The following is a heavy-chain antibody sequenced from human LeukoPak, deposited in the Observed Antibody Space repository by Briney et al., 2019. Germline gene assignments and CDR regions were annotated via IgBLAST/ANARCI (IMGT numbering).Heavy chain of an antibody. CDR2: ISGSGGST. J-gene: IGHJ5*02. CDR1: GFTFSSYA. D-gene: IGHD6-6*01. CDR3: AKGPGGYSSSLVLA. Sequence: GGSLRLSCAASGFTFSSYAMSWVRQAPGKGLEWVSAISGSGGSTYYADSVKGRFTISRDNSKNTLYLQMNSLRAEDTAVYYCAKGPGGYSSSLVLAWGQGTLVTVSS. V-gene: IGHV3-23*01.